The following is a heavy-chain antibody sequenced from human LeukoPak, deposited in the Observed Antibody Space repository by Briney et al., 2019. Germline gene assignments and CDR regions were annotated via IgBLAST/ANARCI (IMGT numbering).Heavy chain of an antibody. CDR2: ISAGGGAT. D-gene: IGHD6-19*01. J-gene: IGHJ4*02. CDR1: GFTFSSYA. V-gene: IGHV3-23*01. CDR3: AKEIEQWLVDY. Sequence: GGTLRLSCAASGFTFSSYAMSWVRQAPGKGLEWVSTISAGGGATFFADSVKGRFTISRDNSKNTLYLQMISLRAEDTAVYYCAKEIEQWLVDYWGQGTLVTVSS.